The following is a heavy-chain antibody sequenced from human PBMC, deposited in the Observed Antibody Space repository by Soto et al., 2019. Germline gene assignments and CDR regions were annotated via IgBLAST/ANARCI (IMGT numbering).Heavy chain of an antibody. Sequence: ASVKVSCKASGCTFSSYAISWVRQAPGQGLEWMGGIIPIFGTANYAQKFKGRVTITADESTSTAYMELSSLRSEDTAVYYCATGHGVVPAIRRRPYNWFHAWGQGTRVTVSS. CDR2: IIPIFGTA. CDR1: GCTFSSYA. D-gene: IGHD2-2*02. V-gene: IGHV1-69*13. CDR3: ATGHGVVPAIRRRPYNWFHA. J-gene: IGHJ5*02.